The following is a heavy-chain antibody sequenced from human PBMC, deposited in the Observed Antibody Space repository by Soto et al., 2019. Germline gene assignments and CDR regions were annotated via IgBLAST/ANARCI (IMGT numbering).Heavy chain of an antibody. CDR2: IYYSGST. D-gene: IGHD6-19*01. J-gene: IGHJ6*02. V-gene: IGHV4-59*01. CDR3: ARDQRRVAVDYWDYYYYGMDV. CDR1: GDSISSYY. Sequence: ASETLSLTCTVSGDSISSYYWSWIRQPPGKGLEWIGYIYYSGSTNYNPSLKSRVTISVDTSKNQFSLKLSSVTAADTAVYYCARDQRRVAVDYWDYYYYGMDVWGQGTTVTVSS.